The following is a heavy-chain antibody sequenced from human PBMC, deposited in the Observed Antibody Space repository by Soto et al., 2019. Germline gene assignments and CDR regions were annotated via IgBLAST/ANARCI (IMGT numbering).Heavy chain of an antibody. CDR2: IVRDGGQK. Sequence: QVHLVESGGGVVQPGRPLRLSCAASGFTFSRYGMHWVRQAPGKGLAWVGVIVRDGGQKQYADSGRGRFTVSRDNPKNTLNLEMNSVTVEDTAVYYCGRDDDFEDNGLEYRGKGTLVTVST. V-gene: IGHV3-33*01. D-gene: IGHD1-1*01. CDR3: GRDDDFEDNGLEY. CDR1: GFTFSRYG. J-gene: IGHJ4*02.